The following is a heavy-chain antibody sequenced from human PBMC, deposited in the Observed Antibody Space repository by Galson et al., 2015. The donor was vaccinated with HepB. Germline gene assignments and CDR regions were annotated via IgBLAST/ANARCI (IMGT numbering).Heavy chain of an antibody. V-gene: IGHV1-69*13. J-gene: IGHJ3*02. D-gene: IGHD3-22*01. Sequence: SVKVSCKASGGTFSSYAISWVRQAPGQGLEWMGGIIPIFGTANYAQKFQGRVTITADESTSTAYMELSSLRSEDTAVYYCARWSPQRITMIVVAAGAFDIWGQGTMVTVSS. CDR2: IIPIFGTA. CDR1: GGTFSSYA. CDR3: ARWSPQRITMIVVAAGAFDI.